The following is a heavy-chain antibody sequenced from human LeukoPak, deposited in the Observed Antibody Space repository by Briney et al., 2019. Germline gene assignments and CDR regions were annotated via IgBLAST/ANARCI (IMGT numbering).Heavy chain of an antibody. CDR3: ARGVTIFGGNWFDP. J-gene: IGHJ5*02. Sequence: SETLSLTCTVSGGSVSSGSYYWSWIRQPPGKGLEWIGYIYYSGSTNYNPSLKSRVTISVDTSKNQFSLKLSSVTAADTAVYYCARGVTIFGGNWFDPWGQGTLVTVSS. CDR1: GGSVSSGSYY. CDR2: IYYSGST. D-gene: IGHD3-3*01. V-gene: IGHV4-61*01.